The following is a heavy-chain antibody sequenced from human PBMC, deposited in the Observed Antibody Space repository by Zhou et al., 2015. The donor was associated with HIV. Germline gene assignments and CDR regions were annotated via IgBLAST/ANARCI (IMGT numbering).Heavy chain of an antibody. CDR1: GGTFSSYA. J-gene: IGHJ4*02. Sequence: QVQLVQSGAEVKKPGSSVKVSCKASGGTFSSYAISWVRQAPGQGLEWMGGIIPMSTTAKYAQKFQGRVTFTADRSTSTAYMELRSLRSDDSAMYYCARDDSSGYHSFDYWGQGTLVTVSS. D-gene: IGHD3-22*01. CDR2: IIPMSTTA. V-gene: IGHV1-69*06. CDR3: ARDDSSGYHSFDY.